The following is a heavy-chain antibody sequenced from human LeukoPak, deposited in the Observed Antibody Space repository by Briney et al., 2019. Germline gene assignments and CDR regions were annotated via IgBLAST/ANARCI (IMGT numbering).Heavy chain of an antibody. CDR2: INHGGST. CDR1: GGSFSGYY. CDR3: ARGGVAAAGTHYFDY. Sequence: PSETLSLTWAVYGGSFSGYYWSWIRQPPVKGLEWIGEINHGGSTNYNPSLKSRVTISVDTSKNQFSLKLSSVTAADTAVYYCARGGVAAAGTHYFDYWGQGTLVTVSS. V-gene: IGHV4-34*01. J-gene: IGHJ4*02. D-gene: IGHD6-13*01.